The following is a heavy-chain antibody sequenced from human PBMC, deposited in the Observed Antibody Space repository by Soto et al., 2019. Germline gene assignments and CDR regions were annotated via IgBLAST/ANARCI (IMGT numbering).Heavy chain of an antibody. Sequence: EVQLLESGGNLVQPGGSLRLSCAGSGFTFTTSAMTRVRQAPGKGLEWVSSISASGETTYYADPAKGRFSISRDNSKNTLYLQMNGLRVEDTALYFCVKDLHPFAYWGQGTLVTVSS. D-gene: IGHD3-3*02. CDR3: VKDLHPFAY. J-gene: IGHJ4*02. CDR2: ISASGETT. CDR1: GFTFTTSA. V-gene: IGHV3-23*01.